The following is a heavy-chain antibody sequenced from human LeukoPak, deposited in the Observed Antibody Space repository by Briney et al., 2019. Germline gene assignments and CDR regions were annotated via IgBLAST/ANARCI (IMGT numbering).Heavy chain of an antibody. CDR1: AFTSICSA. Sequence: GGSLSLSCASSAFTSICSAMHWILHDLCKGLELIVRISSKSNSSATAYAAAVKGRFTISRDDSKNTAYLQMNSLKTEDTSFFHAEDGIRDFAGPDYWGQGTLVTVSS. CDR3: EDGIRDFAGPDY. J-gene: IGHJ4*02. V-gene: IGHV3-73*01. D-gene: IGHD3-9*01. CDR2: ISSKSNSSAT.